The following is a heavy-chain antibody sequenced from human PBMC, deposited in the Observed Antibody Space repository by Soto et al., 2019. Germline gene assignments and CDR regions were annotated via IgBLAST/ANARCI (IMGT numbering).Heavy chain of an antibody. J-gene: IGHJ3*02. D-gene: IGHD2-21*02. Sequence: QVQLQQWGAGLLKPSETLSLTCAVYGGFVSSGSYYWSWIRQPPGTGLEWIGEMSHSGATHVNPSLTRRVSIEVDVSKNKFSRKMSYVTAADTALYYCGRVERGTASTGVDAFDIWGPGTMVTVSS. CDR2: MSHSGAT. CDR3: GRVERGTASTGVDAFDI. CDR1: GGFVSSGSYY. V-gene: IGHV4-34*01.